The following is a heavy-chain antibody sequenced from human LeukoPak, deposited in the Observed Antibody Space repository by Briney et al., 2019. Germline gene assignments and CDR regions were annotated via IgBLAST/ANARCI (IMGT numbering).Heavy chain of an antibody. CDR1: GASISSYY. CDR3: ARDGYYGSGTNWFDP. J-gene: IGHJ5*02. V-gene: IGHV4-4*07. D-gene: IGHD3-10*01. Sequence: SETLSLTCTVSGASISSYYWSWIRQPAGEGLEWIGRIYTSGSTNYNPSLKSRVTISVDTSKNQFSLKLSSVTAADTAVYYCARDGYYGSGTNWFDPWCQGTLVTVSS. CDR2: IYTSGST.